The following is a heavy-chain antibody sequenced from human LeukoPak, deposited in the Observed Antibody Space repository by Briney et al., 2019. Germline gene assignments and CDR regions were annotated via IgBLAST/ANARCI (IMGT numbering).Heavy chain of an antibody. CDR2: IKTKTDGGTT. J-gene: IGHJ4*02. CDR1: GFTFSNAC. CDR3: TTGTWIQLWLADY. V-gene: IGHV3-15*01. D-gene: IGHD5-18*01. Sequence: VKPGGSLRLSCAASGFTFSNACMSWVRQAPGKGLEWVGHIKTKTDGGTTDYAAPAKGRFTISRDDSKNTLYLQMNILKTEDTALYYCTTGTWIQLWLADYWGQGTLVTVSS.